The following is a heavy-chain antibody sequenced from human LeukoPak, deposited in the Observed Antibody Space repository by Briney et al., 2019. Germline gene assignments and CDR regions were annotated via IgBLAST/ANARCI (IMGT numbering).Heavy chain of an antibody. CDR1: GFTFSDYY. V-gene: IGHV3-11*01. CDR3: ATSFGELPTPFDY. J-gene: IGHJ4*02. D-gene: IGHD3-10*01. Sequence: AGGSLRLSCAASGFTFSDYYMSWIRQAPGKGLEWVSYISSSGSTIYYADSVKGRFTISRDNAKNSLYLQMNSLRAEDTAVYYCATSFGELPTPFDYWGQGTPVTVSS. CDR2: ISSSGSTI.